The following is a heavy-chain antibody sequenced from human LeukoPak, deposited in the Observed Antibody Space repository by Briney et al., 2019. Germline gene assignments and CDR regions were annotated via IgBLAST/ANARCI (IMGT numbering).Heavy chain of an antibody. J-gene: IGHJ4*02. D-gene: IGHD6-19*01. CDR1: GFTFDDYA. CDR3: AKGGLSGWGGYFDY. CDR2: ISWDGGST. Sequence: GGSLRLSCAASGFTFDDYAMHWVRQAPGKGLEWVSLISWDGGSTYYADSVKGRFTISRDNSKNSLYLQMNSLRAEDTALYYCAKGGLSGWGGYFDYWGQGTLVTVSS. V-gene: IGHV3-43D*03.